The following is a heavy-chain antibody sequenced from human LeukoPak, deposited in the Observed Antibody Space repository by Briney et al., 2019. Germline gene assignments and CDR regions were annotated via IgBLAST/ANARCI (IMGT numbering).Heavy chain of an antibody. V-gene: IGHV3-23*01. J-gene: IGHJ4*02. CDR3: AKFGYSYGPVLDY. CDR2: ISGSGGST. Sequence: SGGSLRLSCAASGFTFSSYAMSWVRQAPGKGLEGVSAISGSGGSTYYADSVKGRFTISRDNSKNTLYLQMNSLRAEDTAVYYCAKFGYSYGPVLDYWGQGTLVTVSS. CDR1: GFTFSSYA. D-gene: IGHD5-18*01.